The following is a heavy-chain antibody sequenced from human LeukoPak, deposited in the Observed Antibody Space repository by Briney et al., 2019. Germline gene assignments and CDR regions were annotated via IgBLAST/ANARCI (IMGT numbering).Heavy chain of an antibody. J-gene: IGHJ3*01. Sequence: GASVKVSCKASGYTFTSYYMHWMRQAPGQGLEWMGWINPNSGGTNYAQKFQGRVTMTRDTSISTAYMELSRLRSDDTAVYYCAGDELVMGRDAFDVWGQGTMVTVSS. CDR1: GYTFTSYY. V-gene: IGHV1-2*02. D-gene: IGHD6-6*01. CDR3: AGDELVMGRDAFDV. CDR2: INPNSGGT.